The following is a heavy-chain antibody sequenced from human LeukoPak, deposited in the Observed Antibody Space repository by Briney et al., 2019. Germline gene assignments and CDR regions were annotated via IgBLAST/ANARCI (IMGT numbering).Heavy chain of an antibody. D-gene: IGHD2-21*01. J-gene: IGHJ4*02. V-gene: IGHV3-23*01. Sequence: PGGSLRLSCTASGFTLSAFAMSWVRQAPGKGLEWVSGSTGAVKYYARPVKGRFTVYRDESKKTLYLQMDSLGAEDTATYYCARGSDLASYNELEYWGQGTLVTVSS. CDR3: ARGSDLASYNELEY. CDR1: GFTLSAFA. CDR2: STGAVK.